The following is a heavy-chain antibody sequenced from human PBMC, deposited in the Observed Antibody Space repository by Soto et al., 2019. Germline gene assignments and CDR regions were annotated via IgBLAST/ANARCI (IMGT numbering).Heavy chain of an antibody. V-gene: IGHV3-48*03. CDR2: ISSSGSTI. CDR3: ARDGVWDSIPYGMDV. CDR1: GFTFSSYE. J-gene: IGHJ6*02. Sequence: GGSLRLSCAASGFTFSSYEMNWVRQAPGKGLEWVSYISSSGSTIYYADSVKGRFTISRDNAKNSLYLQTNSLRAEDTAVYYCARDGVWDSIPYGMDVWGQGTTVTVSS. D-gene: IGHD3-22*01.